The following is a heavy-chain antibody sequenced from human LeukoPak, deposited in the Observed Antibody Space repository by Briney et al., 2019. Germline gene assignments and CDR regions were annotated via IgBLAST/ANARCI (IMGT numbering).Heavy chain of an antibody. V-gene: IGHV1-18*01. Sequence: ASVKVSCKASGYTFTSYGISWVRQAPGQGLEWMGWISAYNGNTNYAQKLQGRVTMTTDTSTSTAYMELRSLRSDDTAVYYCARVLPGVYYYYYYMDVWGKGTTVTVSS. CDR2: ISAYNGNT. D-gene: IGHD7-27*01. CDR3: ARVLPGVYYYYYYMDV. CDR1: GYTFTSYG. J-gene: IGHJ6*03.